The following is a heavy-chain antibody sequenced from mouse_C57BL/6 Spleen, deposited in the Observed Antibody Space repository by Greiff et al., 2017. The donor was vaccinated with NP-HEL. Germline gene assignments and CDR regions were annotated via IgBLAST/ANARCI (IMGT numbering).Heavy chain of an antibody. D-gene: IGHD1-1*01. CDR1: GYAFSSSW. Sequence: VKLQQSGPELVKPGASVKISCKASGYAFSSSWMNWVKQRPGKGLEWIGRIYPGDGDTNYNGKFKGKATLTADKSSSTAYMQLSSLTSEDSAVYFCARNYGSSVWYFDVWGTGTTVTVAS. CDR2: IYPGDGDT. CDR3: ARNYGSSVWYFDV. V-gene: IGHV1-82*01. J-gene: IGHJ1*03.